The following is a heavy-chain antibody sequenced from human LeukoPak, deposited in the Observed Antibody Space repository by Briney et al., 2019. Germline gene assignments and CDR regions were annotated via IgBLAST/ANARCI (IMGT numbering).Heavy chain of an antibody. J-gene: IGHJ4*02. CDR1: GGSISSYY. CDR2: INHSGST. D-gene: IGHD1-26*01. Sequence: PSETLSLTCTVSGGSISSYYWSWIRQPPGKGLEWIGEINHSGSTNYNPSLKSRVTISVDTSKNQFSLKLSSVTAADTAVYYCAREGAPYSGSYYDYWGQGTLVTVSS. V-gene: IGHV4-34*01. CDR3: AREGAPYSGSYYDY.